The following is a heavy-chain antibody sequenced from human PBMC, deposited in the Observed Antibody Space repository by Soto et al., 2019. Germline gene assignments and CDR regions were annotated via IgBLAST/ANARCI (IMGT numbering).Heavy chain of an antibody. CDR3: AKRPQYSGYDYNYFDY. J-gene: IGHJ4*02. CDR1: GFTFSSYA. Sequence: GGSLRLSCAASGFTFSSYAMSWVRQAPGKGLEWVSAIRGGGDSTYYADSVKGRFTISRDNSKNTLYLQMNSLRAEDTAVYYCAKRPQYSGYDYNYFDYWGQGTLVTVSS. D-gene: IGHD5-12*01. V-gene: IGHV3-23*01. CDR2: IRGGGDST.